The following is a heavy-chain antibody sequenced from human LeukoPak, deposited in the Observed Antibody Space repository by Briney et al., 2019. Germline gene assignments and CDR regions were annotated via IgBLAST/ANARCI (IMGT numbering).Heavy chain of an antibody. J-gene: IGHJ4*02. CDR1: GFTLSSYW. CDR3: ANGPHYNILTGFYKVRSHLDD. D-gene: IGHD3-9*01. V-gene: IGHV3-30*02. CDR2: IRYDGSKK. Sequence: PGGSLRLSCAASGFTLSSYWMSWVRQAPGKGLEWVAFIRYDGSKKYYADSVKGRFTISRDNSKNTLYLQMNSLRAEDTAMYYCANGPHYNILTGFYKVRSHLDDWGQGTLVTVSS.